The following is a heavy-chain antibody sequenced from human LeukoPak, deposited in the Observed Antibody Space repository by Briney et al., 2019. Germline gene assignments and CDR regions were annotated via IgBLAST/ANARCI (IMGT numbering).Heavy chain of an antibody. CDR2: FDPEDGET. CDR1: GYTLTELS. J-gene: IGHJ6*03. CDR3: ATALRNYDFWSGYAYYYYYYMDV. V-gene: IGHV1-24*01. D-gene: IGHD3-3*01. Sequence: ASVKVSCKVSGYTLTELSMHWVRQAPGKGLKWMGGFDPEDGETIYAQKFQGRVTMTEDTSTDTAYMELSSLRSEDTAVYYCATALRNYDFWSGYAYYYYYYMDVWGKGTTVTVSS.